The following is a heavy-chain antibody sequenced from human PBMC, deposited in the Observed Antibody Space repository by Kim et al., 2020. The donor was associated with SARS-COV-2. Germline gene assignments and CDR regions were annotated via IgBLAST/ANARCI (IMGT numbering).Heavy chain of an antibody. J-gene: IGHJ6*02. V-gene: IGHV1-3*01. Sequence: QGRATVTRDTSASTAYMELSSLRSEDTAVYYCARSPGITMVRGVNYGMDVWGQGTTVTVSS. D-gene: IGHD3-10*01. CDR3: ARSPGITMVRGVNYGMDV.